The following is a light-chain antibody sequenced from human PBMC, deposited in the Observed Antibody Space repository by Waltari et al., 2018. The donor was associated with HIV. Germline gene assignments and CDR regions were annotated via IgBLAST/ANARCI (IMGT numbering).Light chain of an antibody. J-gene: IGLJ3*02. CDR1: SSNIGSNY. V-gene: IGLV1-47*01. CDR2: WNN. Sequence: QSVLTQPPSASGTPGQRVTISCSGSSSNIGSNYVYWYQQLPGTAPKLLIYWNNRRPSGVPARFSGSKSGTSASLAISGLRSEDEADYYCAAWDDSLSGQVFGGGTKLTVL. CDR3: AAWDDSLSGQV.